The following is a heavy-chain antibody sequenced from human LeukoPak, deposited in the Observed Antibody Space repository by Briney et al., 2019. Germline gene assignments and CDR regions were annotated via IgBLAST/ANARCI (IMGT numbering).Heavy chain of an antibody. CDR3: AKDTRGYSYGSYFDY. D-gene: IGHD5-18*01. CDR2: ISWNSGNI. J-gene: IGHJ4*02. V-gene: IGHV3-9*01. CDR1: GFTFGDYA. Sequence: GGSLRLSCTTSGFTFGDYAMSWFRQAPGKGLEWVSGISWNSGNIGYADSVKGRFTISRDNAKNSLYLQMNSLRADDTALYYCAKDTRGYSYGSYFDYWGQGTLVTVSS.